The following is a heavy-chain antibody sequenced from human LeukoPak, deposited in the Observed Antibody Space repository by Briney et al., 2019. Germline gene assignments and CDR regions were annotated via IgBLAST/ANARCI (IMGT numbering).Heavy chain of an antibody. V-gene: IGHV3-48*01. D-gene: IGHD6-13*01. CDR3: ARGLNSGVGPAAY. CDR2: ISSSSGTI. CDR1: GFTFSSYS. J-gene: IGHJ4*02. Sequence: GGSLRLSCAASGFTFSSYSMKWVRQAPGKGLEWVSYISSSSGTIYYADSVKGRFTISRDNAKNSLYLQLNSLRPEDTAVFYCARGLNSGVGPAAYWGQGTLVTVSS.